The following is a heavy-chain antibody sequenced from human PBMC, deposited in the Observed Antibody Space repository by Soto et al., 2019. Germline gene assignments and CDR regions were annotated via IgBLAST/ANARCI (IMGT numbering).Heavy chain of an antibody. CDR1: GYSFTSYW. CDR3: ARTVTTSYYYYGMDV. Sequence: GESLKISCKGSGYSFTSYWISWVRQMPGKGLEWMGRIDPSDSYTNYSPSFQGHVTISADKSISTAYLQWSSLKASDTAMYYCARTVTTSYYYYGMDVWGQGTTVTVSS. J-gene: IGHJ6*02. D-gene: IGHD4-4*01. V-gene: IGHV5-10-1*01. CDR2: IDPSDSYT.